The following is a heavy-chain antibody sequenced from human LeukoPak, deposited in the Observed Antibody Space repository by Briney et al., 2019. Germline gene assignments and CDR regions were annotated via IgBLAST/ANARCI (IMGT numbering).Heavy chain of an antibody. J-gene: IGHJ4*02. CDR2: INPSDDST. D-gene: IGHD3-22*01. CDR1: GYTFNSSY. CDR3: ARAYYESSAYRHAVYFDY. Sequence: ASVEVSCKASGYTFNSSYMHWVRQAPGQGLEWMGIINPSDDSTRYAQKFQGRVTMTKDTSTNTVYMHLSSLSSDDTAVYYCARAYYESSAYRHAVYFDYWGQGTLVTVSS. V-gene: IGHV1-46*02.